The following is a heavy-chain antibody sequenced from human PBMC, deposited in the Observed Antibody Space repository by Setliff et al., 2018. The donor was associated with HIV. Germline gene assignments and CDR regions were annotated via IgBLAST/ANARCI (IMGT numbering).Heavy chain of an antibody. CDR2: ISASGINT. J-gene: IGHJ3*02. Sequence: GASVKVSCKASGYTFINYHITWVRQAPGQGLEWVGSISASGINTNYTQGRVTMTTDTSTSTAYMELRSLRSDDTAVYYCARGLYSSSSRGAFDIWGQGTMVTVSS. D-gene: IGHD6-6*01. CDR3: ARGLYSSSSRGAFDI. CDR1: GYTFINYH. V-gene: IGHV1-18*01.